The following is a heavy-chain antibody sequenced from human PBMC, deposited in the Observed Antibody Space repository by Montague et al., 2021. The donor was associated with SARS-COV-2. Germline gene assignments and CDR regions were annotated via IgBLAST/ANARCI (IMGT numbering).Heavy chain of an antibody. D-gene: IGHD1-26*01. CDR1: GASIYKSYFY. Sequence: SETLSLTCTVSGASIYKSYFYWGWIRQPPGKGLEWIGNIYYSGATHYNASLKSRLTISVDTSKNQFSLKLNSVTAADTAVYYCARGANSGGYIDSWGQGTLVTVPS. CDR3: ARGANSGGYIDS. V-gene: IGHV4-39*01. CDR2: IYYSGAT. J-gene: IGHJ4*02.